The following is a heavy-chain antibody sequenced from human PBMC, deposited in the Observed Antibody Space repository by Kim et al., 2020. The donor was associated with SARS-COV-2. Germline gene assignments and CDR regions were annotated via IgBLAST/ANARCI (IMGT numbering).Heavy chain of an antibody. CDR2: IIPIVGTA. Sequence: SVKISCKASGGTFSSYAISWVRQAPGQGLEWMGGIIPIVGTANYAQKFQGRVTITADESTSTAYMELSSLRSEDTAVYYCARDRWNEGYNWFDPWGQGTLVSVSS. CDR1: GGTFSSYA. D-gene: IGHD1-1*01. J-gene: IGHJ5*02. CDR3: ARDRWNEGYNWFDP. V-gene: IGHV1-69*13.